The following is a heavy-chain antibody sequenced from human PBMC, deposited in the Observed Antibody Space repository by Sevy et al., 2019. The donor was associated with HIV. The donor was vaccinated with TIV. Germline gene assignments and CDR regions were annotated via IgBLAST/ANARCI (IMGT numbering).Heavy chain of an antibody. D-gene: IGHD2-21*01. J-gene: IGHJ4*02. V-gene: IGHV3-33*01. CDR2: IWFDGSNR. CDR3: SRSGSRIVVRKGGLDF. Sequence: GGSLRLSCSPSGFTFSSYGMHWVRQAPGKGPEWVAVIWFDGSNRYYADSVKGRFTVSRDNSRKTLSLQMNSLRAEDSAVYYCSRSGSRIVVRKGGLDFWGQGTLVTVSS. CDR1: GFTFSSYG.